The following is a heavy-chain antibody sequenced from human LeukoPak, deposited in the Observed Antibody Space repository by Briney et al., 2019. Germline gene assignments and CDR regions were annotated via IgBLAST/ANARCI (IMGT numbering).Heavy chain of an antibody. V-gene: IGHV3-23*01. J-gene: IGHJ4*02. D-gene: IGHD6-13*01. CDR2: ISGSGGST. CDR1: GFTFSSYA. CDR3: ARAGEGIAAAGIFDY. Sequence: GGSLRLSCAASGFTFSSYAMSWVRQAPGKGLEWVSAISGSGGSTYYADSVKGRFTISRDNSKNTLYLQMNSLRAEDTAVYYCARAGEGIAAAGIFDYWGQGTLVTVSS.